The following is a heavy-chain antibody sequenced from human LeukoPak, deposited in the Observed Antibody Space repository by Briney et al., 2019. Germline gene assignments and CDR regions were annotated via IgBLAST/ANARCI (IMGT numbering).Heavy chain of an antibody. V-gene: IGHV1-69*05. Sequence: VASVKVSCKASGGTFSSYAISWVRQAPGQGLEWMGGIIPIFGTANYAQKFQGRVTIITDESTSTAYMELSSLRSEDTAVYYCARGAVSSSHRYFDYWGQGTLVTVSS. CDR2: IIPIFGTA. CDR1: GGTFSSYA. CDR3: ARGAVSSSHRYFDY. J-gene: IGHJ4*02. D-gene: IGHD6-6*01.